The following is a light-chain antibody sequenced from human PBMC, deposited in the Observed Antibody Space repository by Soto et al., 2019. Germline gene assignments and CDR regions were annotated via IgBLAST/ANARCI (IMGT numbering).Light chain of an antibody. CDR1: QTISSSY. Sequence: EIVLTQSPGTLSLSPGERATLSCRASQTISSSYLAWYQQKPGQAPRLLIYGASSRATGIPDRFSGSGSGTDITLTISRLEPEDSAVYYCQQYGSSSWTFGQGTKVEIK. CDR2: GAS. J-gene: IGKJ1*01. V-gene: IGKV3-20*01. CDR3: QQYGSSSWT.